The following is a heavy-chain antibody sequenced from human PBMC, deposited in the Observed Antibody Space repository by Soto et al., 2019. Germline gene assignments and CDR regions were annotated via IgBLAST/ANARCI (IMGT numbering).Heavy chain of an antibody. CDR3: ARDIGSAAVGGYYYGMDV. V-gene: IGHV3-9*01. CDR2: INWSSSRI. CDR1: GFTFEDYA. J-gene: IGHJ6*02. D-gene: IGHD6-13*01. Sequence: EVQLVESGGGLVQPGRSLRLSCAASGFTFEDYAMHWVRQGPGKGLEWVSGINWSSSRIGYADSVKGRFTISRDNGKNSLYLQRNSMRVEDTALYYCARDIGSAAVGGYYYGMDVWGQGTTVTVSS.